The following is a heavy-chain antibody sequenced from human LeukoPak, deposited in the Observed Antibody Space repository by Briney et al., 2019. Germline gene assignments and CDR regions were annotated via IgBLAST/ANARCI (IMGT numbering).Heavy chain of an antibody. J-gene: IGHJ4*02. V-gene: IGHV1-69*06. CDR2: IIPIFGTA. Sequence: SVKVSCKASGGTFSSYAISWVRQAPGQGLEWMGGIIPIFGTANYAQKFQGRVTITADKSTSTAYMELSSLRSEDTAVYFCARRPYKYYDILTGSYRSGFDYWGQGTLVTVSS. D-gene: IGHD3-9*01. CDR1: GGTFSSYA. CDR3: ARRPYKYYDILTGSYRSGFDY.